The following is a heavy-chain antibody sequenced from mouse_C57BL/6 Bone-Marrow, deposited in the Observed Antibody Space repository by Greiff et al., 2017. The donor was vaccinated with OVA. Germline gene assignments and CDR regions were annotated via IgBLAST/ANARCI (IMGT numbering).Heavy chain of an antibody. CDR2: INPNNGGT. Sequence: VQLQQSGPELVKPGASETMSCKASGYTFTDYNMHWVKQSHGKSLEWIGYINPNNGGTSYNQKFKGKATLTVNKSSSTAYMELRSLTSEDSAVYYCARNITTVVAVDYAMDYWGQGTSVTVSS. V-gene: IGHV1-22*01. J-gene: IGHJ4*01. CDR1: GYTFTDYN. CDR3: ARNITTVVAVDYAMDY. D-gene: IGHD1-1*01.